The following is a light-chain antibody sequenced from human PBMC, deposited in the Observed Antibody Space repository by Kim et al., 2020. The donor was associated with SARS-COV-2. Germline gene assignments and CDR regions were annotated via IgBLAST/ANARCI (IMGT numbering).Light chain of an antibody. CDR2: EAS. J-gene: IGKJ1*01. CDR1: QSISNW. Sequence: DIQMTQSPSTLSASVGDRVTITCRASQSISNWLAWYQQKPGKAPKHLIYEASSLESGVPSRFSGSGSGTEFTLTISSLQPDDFATYYCQQYNSYPWTFGQGTKVEIK. V-gene: IGKV1-5*01. CDR3: QQYNSYPWT.